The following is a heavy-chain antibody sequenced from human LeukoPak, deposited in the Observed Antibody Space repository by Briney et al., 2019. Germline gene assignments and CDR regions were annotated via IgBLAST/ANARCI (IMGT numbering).Heavy chain of an antibody. CDR2: IYYSGST. CDR3: ARDRRSSFDY. D-gene: IGHD6-6*01. V-gene: IGHV4-59*01. J-gene: IGHJ4*02. Sequence: KPSETLSLTCTVAGGSISSYYWSWIRQPPGKGLEWIGYIYYSGSTNYNPSLKSRATISVDPSKTQFSLKLSSVTAADTAVNYCARDRRSSFDYWGQGPLVTVSS. CDR1: GGSISSYY.